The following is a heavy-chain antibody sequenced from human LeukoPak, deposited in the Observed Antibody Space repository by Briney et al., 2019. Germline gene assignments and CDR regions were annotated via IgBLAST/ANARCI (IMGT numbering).Heavy chain of an antibody. J-gene: IGHJ4*02. D-gene: IGHD1-26*01. V-gene: IGHV1-69*13. Sequence: ASVKVSCKASGGTFSSYAISWARQAPGQGLEWMGGIIPIFGTANYAQKFQGRVTITADESTSTAYMELSSLRSEDTAVYYCARDSGSYGTFDYWGQGTLVTVSS. CDR3: ARDSGSYGTFDY. CDR1: GGTFSSYA. CDR2: IIPIFGTA.